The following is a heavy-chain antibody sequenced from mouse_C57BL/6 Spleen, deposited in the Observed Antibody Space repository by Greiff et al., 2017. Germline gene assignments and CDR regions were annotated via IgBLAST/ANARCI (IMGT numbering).Heavy chain of an antibody. V-gene: IGHV1-82*01. Sequence: VQLQQSGPELVKPGASVKISCKASGYAFSSSWMNWVKQRPGKGLEWIGRIYPGDGDTNYNGKFKGKATLTADKSSSTAYMQLSSLTSEDSAVYFCARSTVVATTPFAYWGQGTLVTVSA. CDR2: IYPGDGDT. J-gene: IGHJ3*01. CDR3: ARSTVVATTPFAY. D-gene: IGHD1-1*01. CDR1: GYAFSSSW.